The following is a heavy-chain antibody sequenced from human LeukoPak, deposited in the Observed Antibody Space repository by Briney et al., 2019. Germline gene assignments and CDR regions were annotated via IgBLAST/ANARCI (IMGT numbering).Heavy chain of an antibody. CDR2: IDHGVNR. V-gene: IGHV4-38-2*01. D-gene: IGHD3-10*01. J-gene: IGHJ4*02. CDR3: ARQTFDSGSLFYTY. CDR1: GYFISTISRCSY. Sequence: SETLSLTCAVSGYFISTISRCSYWGWIRQTAGKGLELIGSIDHGVNRYYNPSLKGRLTISVDTSKNQFSLKLSSLTAADTATYYCARQTFDSGSLFYTYWGQGTPVTVSS.